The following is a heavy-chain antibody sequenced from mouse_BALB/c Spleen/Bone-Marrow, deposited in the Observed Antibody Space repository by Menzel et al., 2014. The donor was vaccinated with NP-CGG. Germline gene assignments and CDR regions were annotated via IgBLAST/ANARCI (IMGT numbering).Heavy chain of an antibody. V-gene: IGHV1-69*02. CDR3: TRRGTGNAMDY. Sequence: QVQLKQSGAELVRPGASVKLSCKASGYTFTSYWINCVKQRPGQGLEWIGNIYPSDSYTNYNQKFKDKATLTVDKSSSTAHMQLSSPTSEDSAVYYCTRRGTGNAMDYWGQGTSVTVSS. D-gene: IGHD3-3*01. CDR2: IYPSDSYT. CDR1: GYTFTSYW. J-gene: IGHJ4*01.